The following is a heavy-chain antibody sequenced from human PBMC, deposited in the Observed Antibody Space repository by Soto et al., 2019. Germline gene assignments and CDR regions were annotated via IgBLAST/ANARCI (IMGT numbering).Heavy chain of an antibody. J-gene: IGHJ6*02. CDR2: IIPFFGTA. CDR3: ARHGPPYQLVSTPSDYDGMDV. CDR1: GGTFSNYA. D-gene: IGHD2-2*01. Sequence: QVQLVQSGAEVKKPGSSVKVSCKASGGTFSNYAISWVRQAPGQGLEWMGGIIPFFGTANSAQKFQGRVTITADEATSTADMDRSSLRAEDTAVDYGARHGPPYQLVSTPSDYDGMDVWGQGTTVTVSS. V-gene: IGHV1-69*01.